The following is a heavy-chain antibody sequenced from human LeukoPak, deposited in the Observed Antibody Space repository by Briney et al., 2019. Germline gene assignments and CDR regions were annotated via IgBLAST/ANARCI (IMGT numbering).Heavy chain of an antibody. CDR3: ARGTKANYYYYYMDV. V-gene: IGHV4-34*11. Sequence: SETLSLTCAVYGGSFSGYYWSWIRQPPGKGLEWIGYIYYSGSTNYNPSLKSRVTISVDTSKNQFSLNLSSVTAADTAVYYCARGTKANYYYYYMDVWGKGTTVTVSS. D-gene: IGHD2-8*01. CDR2: IYYSGST. CDR1: GGSFSGYY. J-gene: IGHJ6*03.